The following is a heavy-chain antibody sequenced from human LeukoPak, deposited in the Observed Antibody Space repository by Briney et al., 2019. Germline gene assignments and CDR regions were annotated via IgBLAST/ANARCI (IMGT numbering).Heavy chain of an antibody. CDR2: ISAYNGNT. D-gene: IGHD3-22*01. Sequence: ASVKVSCKASGYTFTSYGTSWVRQAPGQGLEWMGWISAYNGNTNYAQKLQGRVTMTTDTSTTTAYMELRSLRSDDPAVYYCARDSSGYYHRVDYWGQGTLVTVSS. V-gene: IGHV1-18*01. J-gene: IGHJ4*02. CDR3: ARDSSGYYHRVDY. CDR1: GYTFTSYG.